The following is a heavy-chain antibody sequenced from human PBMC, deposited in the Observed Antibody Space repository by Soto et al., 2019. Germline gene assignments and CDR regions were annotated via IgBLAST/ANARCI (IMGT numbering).Heavy chain of an antibody. V-gene: IGHV3-49*03. CDR1: GFTFGDYA. Sequence: GGSLRLSCTASGFTFGDYAMSWFRQAPGKGLEWVGFIRSKAYGGTTEYAASVKGRFTISRDDSKSIAYLQMNSLKTEDTAVYYCTRDWTRGYSGFRVYWGQGTQVTVSS. CDR2: IRSKAYGGTT. J-gene: IGHJ4*02. D-gene: IGHD5-12*01. CDR3: TRDWTRGYSGFRVY.